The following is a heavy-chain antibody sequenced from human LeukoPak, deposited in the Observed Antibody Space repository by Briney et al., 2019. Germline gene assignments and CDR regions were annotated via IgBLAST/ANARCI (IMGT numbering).Heavy chain of an antibody. Sequence: GEFLKISCKGSGYSFTSYWIGWVRQMPGKGLEWMGIIYPGDSDTRYSPSFQGQVTISADKSISTAYLQWSSLKASDTAMYYCARARSSSYNWFDPWGQGTLVTVSS. D-gene: IGHD6-6*01. CDR3: ARARSSSYNWFDP. CDR2: IYPGDSDT. V-gene: IGHV5-51*01. CDR1: GYSFTSYW. J-gene: IGHJ5*02.